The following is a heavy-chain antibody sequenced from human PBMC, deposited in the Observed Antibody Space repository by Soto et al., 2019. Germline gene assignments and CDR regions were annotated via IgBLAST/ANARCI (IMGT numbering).Heavy chain of an antibody. D-gene: IGHD6-13*01. V-gene: IGHV4-4*02. Sequence: PSQTMSLTCAVASGTISSSNWWSWVRQPPGKGLEWIGEIYHSGSTNYNPSLKSRVTISVDKSKNQFSLKLSSVTAADTAVYYCARAIVGSSWYFDRNWFDPWGQGTLVTVS. CDR1: SGTISSSNW. J-gene: IGHJ5*02. CDR2: IYHSGST. CDR3: ARAIVGSSWYFDRNWFDP.